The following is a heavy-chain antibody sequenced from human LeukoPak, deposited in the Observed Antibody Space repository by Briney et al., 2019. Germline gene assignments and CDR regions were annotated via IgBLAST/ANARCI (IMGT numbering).Heavy chain of an antibody. V-gene: IGHV4-61*10. D-gene: IGHD4-17*01. CDR2: IYYSGST. J-gene: IGHJ4*02. CDR3: ARGREIDYGDYGIFDY. Sequence: SETLSLTCTVSGGSISSGSYYWSWIRQPAGKGLEWIGYIYYSGSTNYNPSLKSRVTISVDTSKNQFSLKLSSVTAADTAVYYCARGREIDYGDYGIFDYWGQGTLVTVSS. CDR1: GGSISSGSYY.